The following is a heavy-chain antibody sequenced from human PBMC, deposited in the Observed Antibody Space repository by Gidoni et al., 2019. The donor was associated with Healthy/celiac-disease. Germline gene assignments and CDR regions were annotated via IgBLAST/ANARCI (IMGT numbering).Heavy chain of an antibody. CDR1: GYTFTSYG. D-gene: IGHD4-4*01. Sequence: QVQLVQSGAEVKKPGASVKVSCKASGYTFTSYGIRWVRQAPGQGLEWMGWIRAYNGNTNYAQKLQGRVTMTTDTSTSTAYMELRSLRSDDTAVYYCARDRDYSTYYYYGMDGWGQGTTVTVSS. J-gene: IGHJ6*02. V-gene: IGHV1-18*04. CDR2: IRAYNGNT. CDR3: ARDRDYSTYYYYGMDG.